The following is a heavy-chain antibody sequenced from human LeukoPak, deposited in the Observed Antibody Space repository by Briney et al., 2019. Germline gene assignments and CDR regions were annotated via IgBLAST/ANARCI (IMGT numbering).Heavy chain of an antibody. CDR3: ASGVVTEGAFDI. D-gene: IGHD3-3*01. Sequence: GGSLRLSCAASGFTFSSFGMHWVRQAPGKGLEWVAVIWYDASNKYYADSVKGRFTISRDNSKNTLYLQMNSLRAEDTAVYYCASGVVTEGAFDIWGQGTMVTVSS. V-gene: IGHV3-33*01. CDR1: GFTFSSFG. CDR2: IWYDASNK. J-gene: IGHJ3*02.